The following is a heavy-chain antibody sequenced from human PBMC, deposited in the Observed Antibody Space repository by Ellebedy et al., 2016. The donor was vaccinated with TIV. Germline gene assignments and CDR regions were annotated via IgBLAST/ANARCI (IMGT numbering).Heavy chain of an antibody. V-gene: IGHV1-69*13. D-gene: IGHD3-10*02. Sequence: AASVKVSCKASGGTFSSYAISWVRQAPGQGLEWMGGIIPIFGTANYAQKFQGRVTITADESTSTAYMELSSLRSEDTAVYYCARASSTDVFGDTPGYNEGDYGMDVWGQGTTVTVSS. CDR3: ARASSTDVFGDTPGYNEGDYGMDV. CDR2: IIPIFGTA. CDR1: GGTFSSYA. J-gene: IGHJ6*02.